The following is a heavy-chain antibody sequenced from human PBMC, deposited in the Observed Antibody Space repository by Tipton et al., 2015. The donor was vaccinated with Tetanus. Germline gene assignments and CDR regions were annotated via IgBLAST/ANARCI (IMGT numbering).Heavy chain of an antibody. J-gene: IGHJ4*02. CDR3: ARANFDFPKKGPFDS. CDR2: ISSSGST. V-gene: IGHV4-61*03. CDR1: GGSLRSGDHY. Sequence: TLSLTCTVSGGSLRSGDHYWSWIRQPPGKGLEWLAYISSSGSTNSDYSFKSRITISRDTSKNHFSLNLASVTAADTAVYFCARANFDFPKKGPFDSWGQGTLVTVSS. D-gene: IGHD3-3*01.